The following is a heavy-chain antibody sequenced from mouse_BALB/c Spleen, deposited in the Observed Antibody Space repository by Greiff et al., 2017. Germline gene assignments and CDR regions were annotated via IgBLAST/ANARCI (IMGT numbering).Heavy chain of an antibody. D-gene: IGHD2-14*01. CDR1: GYSITSDYA. J-gene: IGHJ4*01. Sequence: EVKLQESGPGLVKPSQSLSLTCTVTGYSITSDYAWNWIRQFPGNKLEWMGYISYSGSTSYNPSLKSRISITRDTSKNQFFLQLNSVTTEDTATYYCARYGYRYDVHMDYWGQGTSVTVSS. CDR3: ARYGYRYDVHMDY. V-gene: IGHV3-2*02. CDR2: ISYSGST.